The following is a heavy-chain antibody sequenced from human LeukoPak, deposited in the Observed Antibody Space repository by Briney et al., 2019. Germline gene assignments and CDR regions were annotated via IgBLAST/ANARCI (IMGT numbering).Heavy chain of an antibody. CDR1: GESFSAYY. D-gene: IGHD2-2*02. V-gene: IGHV4-34*01. J-gene: IGHJ4*02. CDR2: INHSGST. Sequence: SETLSLTCAVYGESFSAYYWSWIRQPPGKGLEWIGEINHSGSTNYNPSLKSRVTISVDTSKNQFSLKLTSVTAAGTAVYYCARGELVVVPAAIFDFWGQGTLVTVSS. CDR3: ARGELVVVPAAIFDF.